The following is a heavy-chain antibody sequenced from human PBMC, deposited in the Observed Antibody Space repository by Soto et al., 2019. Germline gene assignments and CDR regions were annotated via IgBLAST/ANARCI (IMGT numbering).Heavy chain of an antibody. Sequence: SVKVSCKASGGTFSSYAISWVRQAPGQGLEWMGGIIPIFGTANYAQKFQGRVTITADESTSTAYMELSSLGSEDTAVYYCARGIYGVGYGMDVWGQGTTVTVSS. CDR1: GGTFSSYA. CDR3: ARGIYGVGYGMDV. J-gene: IGHJ6*02. V-gene: IGHV1-69*13. D-gene: IGHD4-17*01. CDR2: IIPIFGTA.